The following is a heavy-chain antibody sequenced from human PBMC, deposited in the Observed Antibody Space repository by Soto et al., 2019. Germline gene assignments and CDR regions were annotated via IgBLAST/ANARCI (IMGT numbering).Heavy chain of an antibody. CDR3: AKDRGGIIVHHFDY. V-gene: IGHV3-23*01. J-gene: IGHJ4*02. D-gene: IGHD3-10*01. CDR1: GFTFSRYA. CDR2: ISGSDNST. Sequence: GGALRLSCAAAGFTFSRYAMSWVRQARGKGLEWVSGISGSDNSTYYADSVKGRFTISRDNSKNTLYLQMNSLSAEDTAVYYCAKDRGGIIVHHFDYLGQGTLVPVSS.